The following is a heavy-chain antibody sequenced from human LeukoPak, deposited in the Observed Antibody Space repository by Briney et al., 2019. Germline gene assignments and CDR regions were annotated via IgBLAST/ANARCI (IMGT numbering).Heavy chain of an antibody. D-gene: IGHD2-2*01. Sequence: ASVKVSCKASGYTFTSYDINWVRQATGQGLEWMGWMNPNSGNTGYAQKLQGRVTMTTDTSTSTAYMELRSLRSDDTAVYYCATPFPGYCSSTSCYGFGYWGQGTLVTVSS. CDR3: ATPFPGYCSSTSCYGFGY. V-gene: IGHV1-8*02. CDR1: GYTFTSYD. CDR2: MNPNSGNT. J-gene: IGHJ4*02.